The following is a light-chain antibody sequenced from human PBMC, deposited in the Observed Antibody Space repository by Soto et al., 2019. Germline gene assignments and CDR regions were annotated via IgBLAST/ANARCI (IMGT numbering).Light chain of an antibody. CDR1: SSDVGGYNY. CDR3: SSYTSISSWV. Sequence: QSALTQPASVSGSPGQSITIPCTGTSSDVGGYNYVSWYQQHPGKAPKLMIYEVSNRPSGVSNRFSGSKSGNTASLTISGLQAEDEADYYCSSYTSISSWVFGGGTKVTVL. V-gene: IGLV2-14*01. CDR2: EVS. J-gene: IGLJ3*02.